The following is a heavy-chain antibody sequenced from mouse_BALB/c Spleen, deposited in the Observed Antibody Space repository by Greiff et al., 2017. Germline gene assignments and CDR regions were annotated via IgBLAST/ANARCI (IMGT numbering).Heavy chain of an antibody. D-gene: IGHD1-1*02. CDR1: GFNIKDTY. CDR3: ARETYGYEAMDY. CDR2: IDPANGNT. V-gene: IGHV14-3*02. Sequence: EVKLMESGAELVKPGASVKLSCTASGFNIKDTYMHWVKQRPEQGLEWIGRIDPANGNTKYDPKFQGKATITADTSSNTAYLQLSSLTSEDTAVYYCARETYGYEAMDYWGQGTSVTVSS. J-gene: IGHJ4*01.